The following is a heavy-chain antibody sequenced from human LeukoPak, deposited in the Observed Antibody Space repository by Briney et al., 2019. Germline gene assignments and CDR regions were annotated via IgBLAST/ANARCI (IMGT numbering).Heavy chain of an antibody. Sequence: ASVRVSCKASGYTFTGYYMHGVPQTPGEGLECVERINPNSGRTNYAQKFRGRVTMNRDTSISTAYMELSRLRSDDTAVYYCARVAVVGATFDYWGQGSLVTVSS. CDR3: ARVAVVGATFDY. CDR2: INPNSGRT. V-gene: IGHV1-2*06. D-gene: IGHD1-26*01. CDR1: GYTFTGYY. J-gene: IGHJ4*02.